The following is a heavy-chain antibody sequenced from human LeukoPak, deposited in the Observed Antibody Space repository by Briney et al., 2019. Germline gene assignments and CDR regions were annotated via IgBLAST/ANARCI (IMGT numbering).Heavy chain of an antibody. Sequence: SETLSLTCTVSGGSISTYYWNWIRQPPGKGLEWIGYIYYSGTTNYNPSLKSRVTILVDTSKNQFSLNLSSVTAADTAVYYCARRGIAAAGYDYWGQGTLVTVSS. CDR1: GGSISTYY. D-gene: IGHD6-13*01. CDR3: ARRGIAAAGYDY. CDR2: IYYSGTT. V-gene: IGHV4-59*08. J-gene: IGHJ4*02.